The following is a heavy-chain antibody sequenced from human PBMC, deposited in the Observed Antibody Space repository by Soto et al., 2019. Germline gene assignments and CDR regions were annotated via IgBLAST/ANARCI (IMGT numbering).Heavy chain of an antibody. CDR1: GGSFSGYF. CDR3: VRGQWLHRGAY. V-gene: IGHV4-34*01. CDR2: INHSGST. J-gene: IGHJ4*02. D-gene: IGHD6-19*01. Sequence: QVQLQQWGAGLLKPSETLSLTCAVYGGSFSGYFWTWIRQPPGKGLEWIGEINHSGSTNYNPSLRSRVTISVDTPENQFSLRLTSVTAADTAVYYCVRGQWLHRGAYWGQGTLVTVSS.